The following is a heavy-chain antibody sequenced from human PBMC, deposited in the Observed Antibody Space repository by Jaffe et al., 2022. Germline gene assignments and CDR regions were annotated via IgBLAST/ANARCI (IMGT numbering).Heavy chain of an antibody. J-gene: IGHJ4*02. V-gene: IGHV1-46*01. CDR3: AREGYYYDSSGYQKGNYFDY. D-gene: IGHD3-22*01. CDR2: INPSGGST. Sequence: QVQLVQSGAEVKKPGASVKVSCKASGYTFTSYYMHWVRQAPGQGLEWMGIINPSGGSTSYAQKFQGRVTMTRDTSTSTVYMELSSLRSEDTAVYYCAREGYYYDSSGYQKGNYFDYWGQGTLVTVSS. CDR1: GYTFTSYY.